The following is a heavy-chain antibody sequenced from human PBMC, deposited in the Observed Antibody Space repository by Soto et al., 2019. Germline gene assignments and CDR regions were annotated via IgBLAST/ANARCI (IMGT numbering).Heavy chain of an antibody. Sequence: GGSLRLSCAASGFTFSNAWMNWVRQAPGKGLEWVGRIKSKTDGGTTDYAAPVKGRFTISRDDSKNTLYLQMNSLKTEDTAVYYCTTDGDPYCGGDCSDAFDIWGQGTMVTVSS. J-gene: IGHJ3*02. CDR3: TTDGDPYCGGDCSDAFDI. V-gene: IGHV3-15*07. CDR2: IKSKTDGGTT. CDR1: GFTFSNAW. D-gene: IGHD2-21*02.